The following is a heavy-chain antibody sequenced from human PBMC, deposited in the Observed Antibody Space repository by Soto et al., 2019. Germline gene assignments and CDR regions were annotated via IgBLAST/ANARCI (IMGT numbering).Heavy chain of an antibody. D-gene: IGHD3-3*01. Sequence: WWSLRLSCSASVFTFSSYAMSWGRQAPGKGLEWVSAISGSGGSTYYADSVKGRFTISRDNSKNTLYLQMNSLRAEDTAVYYCAKGNYDFWSGYFSGAAYDPWGQGTLVTVSS. CDR3: AKGNYDFWSGYFSGAAYDP. V-gene: IGHV3-23*01. CDR1: VFTFSSYA. J-gene: IGHJ5*02. CDR2: ISGSGGST.